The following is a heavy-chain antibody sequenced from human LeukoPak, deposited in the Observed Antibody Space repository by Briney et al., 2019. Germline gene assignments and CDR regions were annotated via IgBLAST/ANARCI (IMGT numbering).Heavy chain of an antibody. CDR1: GGSFSGHY. J-gene: IGHJ4*02. D-gene: IGHD5-24*01. Sequence: SSETLSLTCAVSGGSFSGHYWSWIRQPPGKGLEWIGSIYYSGSTYYNPSLKSRVTISVDTSKNQFSLKLSSVTAADTAVYYCARVSKRRDGYNFNEYWGQGTLVTVSS. CDR2: IYYSGST. V-gene: IGHV4-34*01. CDR3: ARVSKRRDGYNFNEY.